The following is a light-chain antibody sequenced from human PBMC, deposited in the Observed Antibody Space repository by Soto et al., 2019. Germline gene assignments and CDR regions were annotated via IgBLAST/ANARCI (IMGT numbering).Light chain of an antibody. CDR2: DAS. V-gene: IGKV3-11*01. CDR3: QQRSNWPLT. Sequence: EVVLIQSAATLSLSPGEGATLSCRASQSVSDYLAWSPQKSGQAPRPLIYDASKRATGIPARFSGSGSGTDFTLTISSRQPEDFAVYYCQQRSNWPLTFGGGTKVDIK. CDR1: QSVSDY. J-gene: IGKJ4*01.